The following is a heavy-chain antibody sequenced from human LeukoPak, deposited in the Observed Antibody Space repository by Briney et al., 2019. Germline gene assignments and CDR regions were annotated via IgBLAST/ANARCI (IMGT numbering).Heavy chain of an antibody. CDR1: GFTFSSYA. CDR2: ISYDESDK. D-gene: IGHD1-26*01. V-gene: IGHV3-30*03. CDR3: APHRDGSYPFDY. Sequence: GGSLRLSCAASGFTFSSYALHWVRQAPGRGLEWVALISYDESDKYYADFVKGRFAISRDNFKNTLYLQMNSLRAEDTAVYYCAPHRDGSYPFDYWGQGTLVTVSS. J-gene: IGHJ4*02.